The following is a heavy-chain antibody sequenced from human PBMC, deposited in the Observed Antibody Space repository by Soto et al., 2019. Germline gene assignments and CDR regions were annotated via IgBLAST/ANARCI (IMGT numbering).Heavy chain of an antibody. CDR1: GDSMSTYY. Sequence: TSETLSLTCSVSGDSMSTYYWTWIRQPPGKGLEWIGYIYDSGTTNYNPSLKSRVAISVGTSKNQFSLKLSSVTAADTAIYYCARSFTYGAQRFDYWGQGALVTVSS. V-gene: IGHV4-59*01. CDR3: ARSFTYGAQRFDY. D-gene: IGHD3-10*01. J-gene: IGHJ4*02. CDR2: IYDSGTT.